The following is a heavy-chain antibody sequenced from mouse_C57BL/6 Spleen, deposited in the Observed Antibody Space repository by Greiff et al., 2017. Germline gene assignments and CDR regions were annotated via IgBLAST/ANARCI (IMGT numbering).Heavy chain of an antibody. CDR2: IDPSDSYT. J-gene: IGHJ4*01. Sequence: QVQLQQPGAELVMPGASVKLSCKASGYTFTSYWMHWVKQRPGQGLEWIGEIDPSDSYTNYNQKFKGKATLTVDNSSNTAYMQLSSLTSEDSAVYYCARGDYGSSSLYAMDYWGQGTSVTVSS. V-gene: IGHV1-69*01. CDR3: ARGDYGSSSLYAMDY. D-gene: IGHD1-1*01. CDR1: GYTFTSYW.